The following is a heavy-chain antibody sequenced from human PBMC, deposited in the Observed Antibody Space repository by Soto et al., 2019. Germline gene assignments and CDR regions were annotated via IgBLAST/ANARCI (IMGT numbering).Heavy chain of an antibody. J-gene: IGHJ4*02. CDR1: GFSVGRNY. D-gene: IGHD6-13*01. Sequence: EVQVVETGGGLIQPGGSLRLSCAASGFSVGRNYMSWVRQAPGKGLQWVSIIHSGGNTFYADSVRGRFTISRDDAKNTLFLQMNSLRAEDTAVYYCTRAGTSSSWNYFDYWGQGTLVTVSA. CDR2: IHSGGNT. CDR3: TRAGTSSSWNYFDY. V-gene: IGHV3-53*02.